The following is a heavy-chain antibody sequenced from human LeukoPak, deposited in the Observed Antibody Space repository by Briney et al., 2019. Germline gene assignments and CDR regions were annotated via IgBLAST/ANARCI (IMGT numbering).Heavy chain of an antibody. V-gene: IGHV3-23*01. Sequence: GGSLRLSCAASGFTFSSDAMNWVRLAPGKGLEWVSSVGGSSGGSTQYADAVKVRFTVSRDNAKNTLFLQMNSLTVEDTAMYYCVKDLSWGATDYWGQGTLVTVSS. D-gene: IGHD6-13*01. CDR1: GFTFSSDA. CDR2: VGGSSGGST. J-gene: IGHJ4*02. CDR3: VKDLSWGATDY.